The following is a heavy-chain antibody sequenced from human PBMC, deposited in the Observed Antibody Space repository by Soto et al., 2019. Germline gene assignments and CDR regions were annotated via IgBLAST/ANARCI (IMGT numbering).Heavy chain of an antibody. CDR3: PRDDERWSDCAHGY. V-gene: IGHV3-30-3*01. CDR1: GFTFSSHT. CDR2: IYPDGNGK. J-gene: IGHJ4*02. D-gene: IGHD3-3*01. Sequence: QVHQVESGGGVVQPGGSLRLSCVASGFTFSSHTMHWVRQAPGKGLEWVTFIYPDGNGKYYTDSVKGRFTTSRDNSKNTLYLPSYSLIVEHMSVYYCPRDDERWSDCAHGYWGQGVLVTVSS.